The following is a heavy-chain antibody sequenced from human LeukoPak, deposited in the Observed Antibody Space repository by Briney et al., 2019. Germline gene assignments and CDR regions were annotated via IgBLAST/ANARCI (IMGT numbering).Heavy chain of an antibody. V-gene: IGHV4-59*08. J-gene: IGHJ2*01. CDR1: GGSISPYY. CDR2: ISYIGNT. Sequence: SETLSLTCTVSGGSISPYYWSWIRQPPGGGLKWIGYISYIGNTRYNPSLKTRVTISGDTSTAQFSLKLISVTAADSAVYYCARQYDSTGYYFDHWYFDLWGRGTLVTVSS. D-gene: IGHD3-22*01. CDR3: ARQYDSTGYYFDHWYFDL.